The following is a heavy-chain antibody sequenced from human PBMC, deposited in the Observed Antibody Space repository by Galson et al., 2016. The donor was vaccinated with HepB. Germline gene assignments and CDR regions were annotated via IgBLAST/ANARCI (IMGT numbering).Heavy chain of an antibody. CDR3: VKDLDTEQRLAY. V-gene: IGHV3-64D*09. D-gene: IGHD5-18*01. Sequence: SLRLSCAGSGFTFSNYVMYWIRQAPGKGLQYVSSISSNGHFTYYADSVKGRFTISRDNSKNMLYLQMSSLRGEDTAMYYCVKDLDTEQRLAYWGQGTLVTVSS. J-gene: IGHJ4*01. CDR2: ISSNGHFT. CDR1: GFTFSNYV.